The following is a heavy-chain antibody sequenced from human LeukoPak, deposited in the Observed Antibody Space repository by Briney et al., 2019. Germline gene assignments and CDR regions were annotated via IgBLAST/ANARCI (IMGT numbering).Heavy chain of an antibody. J-gene: IGHJ4*02. Sequence: SETLSLTCTVSGGSISSYYWSWIRQPPGKGLEWIGYIYYSGSTNYNPSLKSRVTISVDTSKNQFSLKLSSVTAADTAVYYCAXXXXVGATAPYYFDYWGQGTLVTVSS. CDR1: GGSISSYY. CDR2: IYYSGST. CDR3: AXXXXVGATAPYYFDY. D-gene: IGHD1-26*01. V-gene: IGHV4-59*01.